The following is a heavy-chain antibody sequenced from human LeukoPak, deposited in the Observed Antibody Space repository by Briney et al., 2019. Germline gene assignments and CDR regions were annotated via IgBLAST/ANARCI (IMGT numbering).Heavy chain of an antibody. Sequence: SETLSLTCTVSGYSISSGYYWGWIRQPPGKGLEWIGEIFHVGSTNYNPSLRSRVTISVDKSKNQVSLKLTSVTAADTAVYYCARNLCSGGSCYLGRTTEMDVWGKGTTVTVSS. CDR2: IFHVGST. D-gene: IGHD2-15*01. V-gene: IGHV4-38-2*02. CDR3: ARNLCSGGSCYLGRTTEMDV. CDR1: GYSISSGYY. J-gene: IGHJ6*04.